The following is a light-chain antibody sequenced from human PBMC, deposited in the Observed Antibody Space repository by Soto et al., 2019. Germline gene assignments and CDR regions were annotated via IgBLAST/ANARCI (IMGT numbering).Light chain of an antibody. J-gene: IGLJ1*01. Sequence: QSALTQPASVSGSPGQSITISCTGTSSDVGGYNYVSWYQQHPGKAPKLMIYDVSNRPSGVSNRFSGSKSGNTASLTSSGLQAEDEADYYCSSYTSSSTYVFATGTKVTVL. CDR1: SSDVGGYNY. CDR2: DVS. CDR3: SSYTSSSTYV. V-gene: IGLV2-14*01.